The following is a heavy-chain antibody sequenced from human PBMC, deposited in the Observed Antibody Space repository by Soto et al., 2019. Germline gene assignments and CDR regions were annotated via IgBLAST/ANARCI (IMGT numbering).Heavy chain of an antibody. CDR2: ISASGGNT. CDR1: GFTFSSYV. D-gene: IGHD6-13*01. J-gene: IGHJ4*02. Sequence: EVQLLESGGGLVQPGGSLRLSCAASGFTFSSYVMTWVRQAPGKGLEWISAISASGGNTYYADSVKGRFTISRDNSKNTLYLQMNSLRVEDTGLDYFAHDGGGLAAAADSPLSASDCCSQGTLVTVSS. CDR3: AHDGGGLAAAADSPLSASDC. V-gene: IGHV3-23*01.